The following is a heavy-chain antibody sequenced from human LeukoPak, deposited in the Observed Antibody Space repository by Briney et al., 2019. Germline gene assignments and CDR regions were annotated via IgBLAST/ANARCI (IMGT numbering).Heavy chain of an antibody. CDR2: ISDGGGRT. D-gene: IGHD3-22*01. J-gene: IGHJ4*02. Sequence: PGGSLRLSCAASGFSFSTSPMSWVRQPPGKGLEWVAGISDGGGRTNYADSVKGRFTISRDNPKNTLYLQMNSLRAEDTAVYFCAKRGVVIRVILVGFHKEAYYFDSWGQGALVTVSS. CDR3: AKRGVVIRVILVGFHKEAYYFDS. V-gene: IGHV3-23*01. CDR1: GFSFSTSP.